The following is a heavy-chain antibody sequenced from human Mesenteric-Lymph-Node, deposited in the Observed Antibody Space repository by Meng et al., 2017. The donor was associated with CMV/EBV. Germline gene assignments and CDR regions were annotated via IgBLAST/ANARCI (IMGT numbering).Heavy chain of an antibody. V-gene: IGHV1-8*01. J-gene: IGHJ6*02. CDR1: RYNFTSYD. CDR2: MNPNSGNT. CDR3: ARRGALGLYYGMDV. Sequence: SRYNFTSYDINWVRQATGQGPEWMGWMNPNSGNTGYAQKFQGRVTMTRNTSISTAYMELSSLRSEDTAVYYCARRGALGLYYGMDVWGQGTTVTVSS. D-gene: IGHD3-10*01.